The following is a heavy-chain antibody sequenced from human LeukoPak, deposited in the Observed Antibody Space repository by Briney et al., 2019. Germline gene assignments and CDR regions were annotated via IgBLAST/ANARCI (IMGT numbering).Heavy chain of an antibody. D-gene: IGHD4-17*01. J-gene: IGHJ4*02. CDR3: ARHKGYGDYVDY. Sequence: PSETLSLTCSVSSGSISSYYWSWIPQPPGKGLEWIGYIYYSGSTNYNPSLKSRVTISVDTSKNQFSLKLSSVTAADTAVYYCARHKGYGDYVDYWGQGTLVTVSS. CDR1: SGSISSYY. CDR2: IYYSGST. V-gene: IGHV4-59*08.